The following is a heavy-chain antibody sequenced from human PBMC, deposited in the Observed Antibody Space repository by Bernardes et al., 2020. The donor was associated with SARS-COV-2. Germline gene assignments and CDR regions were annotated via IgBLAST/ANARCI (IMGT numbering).Heavy chain of an antibody. V-gene: IGHV3-74*01. CDR3: ATGGFGGSAPGMDA. Sequence: GGSLRLSCTASGITFSSYWMHWGRQVPGKGLAWVSRITPDGSNKDYAASVKGRFTISRDNAKNKVYLQMNSLRVEDTAVYYCATGGFGGSAPGMDAWGQGTTVTVSS. D-gene: IGHD5-12*01. CDR1: GITFSSYW. J-gene: IGHJ6*02. CDR2: ITPDGSNK.